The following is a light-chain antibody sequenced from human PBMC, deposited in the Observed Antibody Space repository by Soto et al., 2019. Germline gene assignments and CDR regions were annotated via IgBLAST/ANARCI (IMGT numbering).Light chain of an antibody. CDR2: AAS. J-gene: IGKJ1*01. CDR1: QGISSY. CDR3: QQYNSYSWT. V-gene: IGKV1-9*01. Sequence: DIQLTQSPSFLSASVGDRVTITCRASQGISSYLAWYQQKPGKAPKLLIYAASTLQSGVPSRFSGTGLGTECTLTIGSLQPDDFATYYCQQYNSYSWTFGQGTKVEIK.